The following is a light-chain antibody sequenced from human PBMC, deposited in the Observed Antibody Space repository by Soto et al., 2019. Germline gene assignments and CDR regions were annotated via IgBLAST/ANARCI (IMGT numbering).Light chain of an antibody. CDR1: SSNIGSNP. J-gene: IGLJ1*01. Sequence: QSVLTQPPSVSAAPRQRVTISCAGTSSNIGSNPVNWYQQLPGRAPKLLIYYDDMLPSGVSDRFSGSKSGTSASLAISGLQSEDEADYYCAAWDDSLKRPVFGTGTKLTVL. CDR2: YDD. CDR3: AAWDDSLKRPV. V-gene: IGLV1-36*01.